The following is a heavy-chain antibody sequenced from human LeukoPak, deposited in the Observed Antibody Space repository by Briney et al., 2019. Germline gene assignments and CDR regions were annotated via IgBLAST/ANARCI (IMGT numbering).Heavy chain of an antibody. CDR2: INWNGGST. J-gene: IGHJ6*03. D-gene: IGHD4-17*01. CDR1: GFTLDDYG. CDR3: ARGEDYGDYEDYYMDV. Sequence: GGSLRLSCAASGFTLDDYGMSWVRPAPGKGLEWVCGINWNGGSTGYADSVNGRFTISRDNAKNSLYLQMNRLSAEAAALYYCARGEDYGDYEDYYMDVWGKGTTVTVSS. V-gene: IGHV3-20*04.